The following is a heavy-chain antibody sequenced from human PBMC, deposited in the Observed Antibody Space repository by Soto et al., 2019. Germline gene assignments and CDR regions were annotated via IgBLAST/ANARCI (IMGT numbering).Heavy chain of an antibody. V-gene: IGHV4-31*03. CDR1: GGSINSGGYY. CDR3: ARFPSRAHYFAMDV. Sequence: SETLSLTCTVSGGSINSGGYYWTWIRQHPGRGLESIGYIYYSGDTYYNPSLKSRLSISLDTSKNQFSLKLTSVTTADTAIYYCARFPSRAHYFAMDVWGHGTAVTVSS. J-gene: IGHJ6*02. CDR2: IYYSGDT. D-gene: IGHD2-2*01.